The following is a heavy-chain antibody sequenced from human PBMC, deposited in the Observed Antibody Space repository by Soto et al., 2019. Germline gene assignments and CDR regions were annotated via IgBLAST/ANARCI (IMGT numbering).Heavy chain of an antibody. CDR2: IIPIFGST. D-gene: IGHD3-3*01. CDR3: ARDGALRSDFWSGTFGGGAFDP. CDR1: GGTFSNSA. J-gene: IGHJ5*02. V-gene: IGHV1-69*12. Sequence: QVQLVQSGAEVRKPGSSVKVSCKASGGTFSNSAITWVRQAPGQGLEWVGGIIPIFGSTNYAQKFQGRVTMPADESTXTXXXEXXSRTSWDTDVHYWARDGALRSDFWSGTFGGGAFDPWGQGTRVTVS.